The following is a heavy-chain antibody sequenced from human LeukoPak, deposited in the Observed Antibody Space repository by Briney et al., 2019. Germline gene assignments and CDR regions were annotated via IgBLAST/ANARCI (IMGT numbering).Heavy chain of an antibody. Sequence: ASVKVSCKAAGYTFSTYDISWVRQAPGQGLEWMGWINPNSGGTNYAQKFQGRVTMTRDTSISTAYMELSRLRSDDTAVYYCARGRAIFGVVTIPSDYWGQGTLVTVSS. CDR3: ARGRAIFGVVTIPSDY. J-gene: IGHJ4*02. V-gene: IGHV1-2*02. D-gene: IGHD3-3*01. CDR1: GYTFSTYD. CDR2: INPNSGGT.